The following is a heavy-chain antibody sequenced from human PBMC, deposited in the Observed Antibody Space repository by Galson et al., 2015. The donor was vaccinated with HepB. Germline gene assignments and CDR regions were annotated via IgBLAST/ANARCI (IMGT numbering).Heavy chain of an antibody. CDR3: ASHPYYYALDV. V-gene: IGHV3-74*01. CDR1: GFTFSSYG. Sequence: SLRLSCAASGFTFSSYGMHWVRQAPGKGLVWVSRMNSDGSSTSYAASVKGRFTISRDNAKNTLYLQMNSLRAEDTAVYYRASHPYYYALDVWGQGTTVTVSS. CDR2: MNSDGSST. J-gene: IGHJ6*02.